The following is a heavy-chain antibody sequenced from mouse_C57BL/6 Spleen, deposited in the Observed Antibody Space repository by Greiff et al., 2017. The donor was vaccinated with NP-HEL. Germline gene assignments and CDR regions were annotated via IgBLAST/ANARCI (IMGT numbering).Heavy chain of an antibody. V-gene: IGHV5-12*01. J-gene: IGHJ4*01. CDR1: GFTFSDYY. Sequence: EVQGVESGGGLVQPGGSLKLSCAASGFTFSDYYMYWVRQTPEKRLEWVAYISNGGGSTYYPDTVKGRFTISRDNAKNTLYLQMSRLKSEDTAMYYCARGSSYGYYAMDYWGQGTSVTVSS. CDR3: ARGSSYGYYAMDY. D-gene: IGHD1-1*01. CDR2: ISNGGGST.